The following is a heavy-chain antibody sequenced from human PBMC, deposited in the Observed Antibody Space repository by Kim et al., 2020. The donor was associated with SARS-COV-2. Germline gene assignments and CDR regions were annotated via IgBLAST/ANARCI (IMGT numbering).Heavy chain of an antibody. D-gene: IGHD2-15*01. CDR3: ARDSNRGGTFGF. CDR1: GFTFTTYH. Sequence: GGSLRLSCAVSGFTFTTYHMSWVRQAPGKGLEWVSYLNSGSYPIYYAASVKGRFTVSRDNAKNFLYLQMSSLIHEDTAIYYSARDSNRGGTFGFWGRGMLVTVSS. V-gene: IGHV3-48*02. J-gene: IGHJ4*02. CDR2: LNSGSYPI.